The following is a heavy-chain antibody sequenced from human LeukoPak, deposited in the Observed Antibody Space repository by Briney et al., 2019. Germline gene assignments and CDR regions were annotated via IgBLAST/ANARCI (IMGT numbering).Heavy chain of an antibody. CDR1: GFTFDDYG. Sequence: GGSLRLSCAASGFTFDDYGMSWVRQAPGKGLEWVSNINWNGDSTGYADSVKGRFTISRDNGKNSLYLQMNSLRAEDTAVYYCASGSYGSGFYYFYYMDVWGKGTTVTISS. D-gene: IGHD3-10*01. CDR2: INWNGDST. CDR3: ASGSYGSGFYYFYYMDV. V-gene: IGHV3-20*04. J-gene: IGHJ6*03.